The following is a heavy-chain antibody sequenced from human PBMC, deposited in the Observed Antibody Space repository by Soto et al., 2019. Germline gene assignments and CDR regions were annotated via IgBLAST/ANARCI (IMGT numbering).Heavy chain of an antibody. J-gene: IGHJ6*02. V-gene: IGHV3-48*03. CDR2: ISSSGSTI. CDR3: ARAGGITGIPTSSGMDV. D-gene: IGHD1-20*01. Sequence: PGGSLRLSCAASGFTFSSYEMNWVRQAPGKGLEWVSYISSSGSTIYYADSVKGRFTISRDNAKNSLYLQMNSLRAEDTAVYYCARAGGITGIPTSSGMDVWGQGTALTVSS. CDR1: GFTFSSYE.